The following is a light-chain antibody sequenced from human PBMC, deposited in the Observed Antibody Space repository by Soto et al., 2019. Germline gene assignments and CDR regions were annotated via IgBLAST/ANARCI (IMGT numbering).Light chain of an antibody. V-gene: IGKV3-20*01. J-gene: IGKJ4*01. CDR2: GAS. Sequence: EIVLTQSPGTLSLSPGERATLSCRASQSVSSSYLAWYHQKPGQAPRLLIYGASSRATGIPDRFSGSGSGTDFPRTISSLVPEDFAVYYCQHYGSSPLTFGGGTKVEIK. CDR3: QHYGSSPLT. CDR1: QSVSSSY.